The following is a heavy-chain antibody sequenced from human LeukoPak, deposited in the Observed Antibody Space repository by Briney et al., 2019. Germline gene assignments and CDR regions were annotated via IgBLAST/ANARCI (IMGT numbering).Heavy chain of an antibody. Sequence: GGSLRLSCAASGFTFSSYWMHWVRQAPGKGLVWVSRINSDGSSTSYADSVKGRFTISRDNAKNTLYLQMNSLRAEDTAVYYCARGGDIVVVPAAMGWSGYYFDYWGQETLVTVSS. CDR2: INSDGSST. CDR1: GFTFSSYW. J-gene: IGHJ4*02. CDR3: ARGGDIVVVPAAMGWSGYYFDY. D-gene: IGHD2-2*01. V-gene: IGHV3-74*01.